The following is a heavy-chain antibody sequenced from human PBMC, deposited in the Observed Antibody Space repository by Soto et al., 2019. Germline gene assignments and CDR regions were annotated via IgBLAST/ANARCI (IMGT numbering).Heavy chain of an antibody. V-gene: IGHV4-30-2*01. Sequence: SETLSLTCAVSGGSISSGGYSWSWIRQPPGKGLEWIGYIYHSGSTYYNPSLKSRVTISVDRSKNQFSLKLSSVTAADTAAYYCARVGGRLGAYYFDYWGQGTLVTLSS. CDR3: ARVGGRLGAYYFDY. J-gene: IGHJ4*02. CDR1: GGSISSGGYS. D-gene: IGHD3-16*01. CDR2: IYHSGST.